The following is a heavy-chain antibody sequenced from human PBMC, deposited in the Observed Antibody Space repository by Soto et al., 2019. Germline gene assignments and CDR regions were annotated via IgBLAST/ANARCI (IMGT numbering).Heavy chain of an antibody. CDR1: GFTFSSHW. J-gene: IGHJ4*02. V-gene: IGHV3-7*01. CDR3: ARSVAASGDY. Sequence: EVQLVESGGGLVQPGGSLRLSCAVSGFTFSSHWMSWVRQAPGEGLEWVANIKHDGSEKYYVDSVKGRFTISRDNAKNSLYLQMNSLRAEDTAVYYGARSVAASGDYWGQGTLVTVSS. D-gene: IGHD6-13*01. CDR2: IKHDGSEK.